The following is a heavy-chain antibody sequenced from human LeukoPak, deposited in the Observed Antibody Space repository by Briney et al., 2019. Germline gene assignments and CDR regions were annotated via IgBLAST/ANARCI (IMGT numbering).Heavy chain of an antibody. J-gene: IGHJ6*03. V-gene: IGHV6-1*01. CDR2: PYYRSKRSN. D-gene: IGHD2-2*01. Sequence: QTLSLICAISGVRLYNYCATWFWIRPSPSRGLEGLGRPYYRSKRSNDYPESVKSRITINPDTAKNQFSLQLNSVAPEDTAVYYCARRTTTFMGSYSSYYMDVWGSETTVTVSS. CDR3: ARRTTTFMGSYSSYYMDV. CDR1: GVRLYNYCAT.